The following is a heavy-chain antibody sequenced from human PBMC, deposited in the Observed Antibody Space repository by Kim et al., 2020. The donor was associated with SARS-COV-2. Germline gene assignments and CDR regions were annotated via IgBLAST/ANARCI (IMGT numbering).Heavy chain of an antibody. D-gene: IGHD3-10*01. Sequence: SETLSLTCTVSGDSISSSSYYWAWIRQSPGKGLEWIATIYYSGTTYYNPSFKSRVTISVDTSKNQFSLKLSSVTAADSAVYYCARHSGAAYYYGSGTYYNTAFDYWGQGTLVTVSS. CDR1: GDSISSSSYY. CDR2: IYYSGTT. V-gene: IGHV4-39*01. J-gene: IGHJ4*02. CDR3: ARHSGAAYYYGSGTYYNTAFDY.